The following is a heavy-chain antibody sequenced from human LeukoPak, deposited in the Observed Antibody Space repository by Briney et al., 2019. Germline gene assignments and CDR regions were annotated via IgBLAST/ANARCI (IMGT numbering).Heavy chain of an antibody. Sequence: GGSLRLSCAASGFTFSSYAMTWVRQAPGKGLEWVSAISGSGGSTYYADSVEGRFTISRDNSKNTLYLQMNSLRAEDTAVYYCAKGRKVGATTGAFDIWGQGTMVTVSS. CDR3: AKGRKVGATTGAFDI. V-gene: IGHV3-23*01. D-gene: IGHD1-26*01. CDR2: ISGSGGST. J-gene: IGHJ3*02. CDR1: GFTFSSYA.